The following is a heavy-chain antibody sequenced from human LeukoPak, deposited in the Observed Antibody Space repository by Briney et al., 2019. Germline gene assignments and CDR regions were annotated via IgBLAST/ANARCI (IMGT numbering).Heavy chain of an antibody. CDR2: INPNSGGT. CDR3: ARDRRIVVVTTWSWFDP. Sequence: ASVKVSCKASVYTFTGYYMHWVRQAPGQGLEWMGRINPNSGGTNYAQKFQGRVTMTRDTSISTAYMELSRLRSDDTAVYYCARDRRIVVVTTWSWFDPWGQGTLVTVSS. D-gene: IGHD2-21*02. CDR1: VYTFTGYY. J-gene: IGHJ5*02. V-gene: IGHV1-2*06.